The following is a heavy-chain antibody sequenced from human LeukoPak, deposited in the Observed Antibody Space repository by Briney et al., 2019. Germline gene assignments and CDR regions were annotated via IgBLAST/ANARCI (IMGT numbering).Heavy chain of an antibody. D-gene: IGHD1-1*01. Sequence: PGGSLRLSCAASGFTVSSNYMSWVRQAPGKGLEWVSVIYSGGSTYYADSVKGRFTISRDNSKNTLYLQMNSLRAEDTAVYYCARETWIPDYYYYGMDVWGQGTTVTVSS. CDR1: GFTVSSNY. V-gene: IGHV3-53*01. CDR2: IYSGGST. J-gene: IGHJ6*02. CDR3: ARETWIPDYYYYGMDV.